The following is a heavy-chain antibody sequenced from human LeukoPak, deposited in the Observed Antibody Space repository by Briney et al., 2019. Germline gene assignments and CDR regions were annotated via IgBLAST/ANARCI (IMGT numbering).Heavy chain of an antibody. Sequence: SVKVSCKASGGTFSSYAISWVRQAPGQGLEWMGGIIPIFGTANYAQKFQGRVTITTDESTSTAYMELSSLRSEDTAVYYCAKDHEGRDYDGSGYYYIFGYWGQGTLVTVSS. CDR3: AKDHEGRDYDGSGYYYIFGY. V-gene: IGHV1-69*05. CDR1: GGTFSSYA. J-gene: IGHJ4*02. D-gene: IGHD3-22*01. CDR2: IIPIFGTA.